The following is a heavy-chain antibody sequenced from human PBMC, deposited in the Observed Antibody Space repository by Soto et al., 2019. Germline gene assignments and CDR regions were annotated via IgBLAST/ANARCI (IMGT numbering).Heavy chain of an antibody. Sequence: GGSLRLSCEASGFTFRSNWMHWVRQAPGKGLVWVSRINRDGSSTSYADSVKGRVTISRDTAKNTLYLQMNSLRAEDTAVYYCAREIVTTGEYYFDSWGQGTLVTVS. CDR2: INRDGSST. V-gene: IGHV3-74*01. CDR3: AREIVTTGEYYFDS. D-gene: IGHD1-1*01. J-gene: IGHJ4*02. CDR1: GFTFRSNW.